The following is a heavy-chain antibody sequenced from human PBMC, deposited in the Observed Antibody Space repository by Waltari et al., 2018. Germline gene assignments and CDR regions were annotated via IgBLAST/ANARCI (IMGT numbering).Heavy chain of an antibody. D-gene: IGHD6-19*01. J-gene: IGHJ4*02. Sequence: QVQLVESGGGVVQPGRSLRLSCAASGFSFSSYGMHWVRQVPGKGLEWVAVLAHDGTNKYYADSVKGRFTISRDNSKNTLYLLMNSLRPEDTAVYYCAKDGLGSSGWCYFDYWGQGSLVTVSS. V-gene: IGHV3-30*18. CDR1: GFSFSSYG. CDR2: LAHDGTNK. CDR3: AKDGLGSSGWCYFDY.